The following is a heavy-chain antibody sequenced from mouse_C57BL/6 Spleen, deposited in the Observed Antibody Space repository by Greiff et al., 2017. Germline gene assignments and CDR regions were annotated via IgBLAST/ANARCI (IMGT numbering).Heavy chain of an antibody. Sequence: QVQLQQSGAELVKPGASVKVSCKASGYTFTSYWMHWVKQRPGQGLEWIGRIHPSDSYTNNNQKFKGKATLTVDKSSSTAYMQLSSLTSEDSAVYYCAMDVFDYWGQGTTLTVSS. CDR1: GYTFTSYW. J-gene: IGHJ2*01. CDR2: IHPSDSYT. V-gene: IGHV1-74*01. CDR3: AMDVFDY.